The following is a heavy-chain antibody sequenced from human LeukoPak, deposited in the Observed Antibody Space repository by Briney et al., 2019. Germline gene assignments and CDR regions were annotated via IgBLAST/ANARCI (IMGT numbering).Heavy chain of an antibody. CDR3: AKDYSGIVVVITEEYYFDY. Sequence: GGSLRLSCAASGFTFSSYGMHWVRQAPGKGLEWVAFIRYDGSNKYYADSVKGRFTISRDNSKNTLYLQMNSLRAEDTAVYYCAKDYSGIVVVITEEYYFDYWGQGTLVTVSS. D-gene: IGHD3-22*01. CDR2: IRYDGSNK. V-gene: IGHV3-30*02. J-gene: IGHJ4*02. CDR1: GFTFSSYG.